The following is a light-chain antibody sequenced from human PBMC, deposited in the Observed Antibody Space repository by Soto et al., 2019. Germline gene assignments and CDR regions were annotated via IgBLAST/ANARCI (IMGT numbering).Light chain of an antibody. J-gene: IGKJ2*01. Sequence: EIVMTQSPASLSVSPGETATLSCRASQSISNSLAWYQQKPGQAPSLLIYGASTRATGIPTRFSGSGSGTEFTLTISSLQSEDSALYYCQQYNNWPPRTFGQGTKLEIK. V-gene: IGKV3-15*01. CDR3: QQYNNWPPRT. CDR2: GAS. CDR1: QSISNS.